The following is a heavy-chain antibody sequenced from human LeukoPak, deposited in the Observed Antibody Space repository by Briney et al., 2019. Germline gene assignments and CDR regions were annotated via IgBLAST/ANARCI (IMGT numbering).Heavy chain of an antibody. CDR3: ARKYDYGGYFDY. CDR2: INHSGST. J-gene: IGHJ4*02. D-gene: IGHD4/OR15-4a*01. Sequence: SETLSLTCAVYGGSFSGYYWSWIRQPPGKGLEWIGEINHSGSTNYNPSLKSRVTISVDTSKNQFSLKLSSVTAADTAVYYCARKYDYGGYFDYWGQGTLVTVSS. V-gene: IGHV4-34*09. CDR1: GGSFSGYY.